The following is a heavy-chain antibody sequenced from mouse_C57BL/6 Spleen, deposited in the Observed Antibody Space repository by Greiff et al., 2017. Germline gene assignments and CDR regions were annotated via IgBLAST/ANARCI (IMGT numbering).Heavy chain of an antibody. CDR3: ARALSTAVVGGGYYAMDY. D-gene: IGHD1-1*01. Sequence: EVQRVESEGGLVQPGSSMKLSCTASGFTFSDYYMAWVRQVPEKGLEWVANINYDGSSTYYLDSLKSRFTISRDNAKNILYLQMSSLKSEDTATYYCARALSTAVVGGGYYAMDYWGKGTSVTVAS. CDR2: INYDGSST. CDR1: GFTFSDYY. V-gene: IGHV5-16*01. J-gene: IGHJ4*01.